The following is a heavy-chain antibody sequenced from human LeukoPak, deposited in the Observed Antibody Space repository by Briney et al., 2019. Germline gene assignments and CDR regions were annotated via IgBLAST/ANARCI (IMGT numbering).Heavy chain of an antibody. J-gene: IGHJ6*02. V-gene: IGHV1-69*04. Sequence: SVKVSCKSPGGTFSSYAIIWVRQAPGQGLEWMGRIIPILGIANYAQKFQGRVTITADKSTSTAYMELSSLRSEDTAGYYCARRGRVNYYYGMDVWGQGTTVTVSS. CDR3: ARRGRVNYYYGMDV. CDR2: IIPILGIA. CDR1: GGTFSSYA. D-gene: IGHD3-10*01.